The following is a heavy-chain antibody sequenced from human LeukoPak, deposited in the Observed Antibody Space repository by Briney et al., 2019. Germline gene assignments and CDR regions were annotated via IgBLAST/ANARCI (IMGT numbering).Heavy chain of an antibody. J-gene: IGHJ5*02. Sequence: GGSLRLSCAASGFTCSNFGMHWVRQAPGKGLEWVAFIRYDGSNKYYADSVKGRFTISRDNSKNTLYLQMNSLRAEDTAVYFCAKDDYYDSSGDPNWFDPWGQGTLVTVSS. CDR1: GFTCSNFG. CDR2: IRYDGSNK. D-gene: IGHD3-22*01. CDR3: AKDDYYDSSGDPNWFDP. V-gene: IGHV3-30*02.